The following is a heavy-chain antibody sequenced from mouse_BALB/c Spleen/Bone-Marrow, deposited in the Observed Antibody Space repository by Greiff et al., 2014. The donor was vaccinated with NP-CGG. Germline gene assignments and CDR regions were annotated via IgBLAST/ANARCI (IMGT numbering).Heavy chain of an antibody. Sequence: EVQLQQSGAELVKPGASVKLSCTASGFNIKDTYMHWVEQRSEQGLEWIGRIDPANGNIKYDPKFQGKATITADTSSNTAYLQLSSLTSEDTAVYYCAPYYYGRWFANWGQGTLVTVSA. CDR3: APYYYGRWFAN. V-gene: IGHV14-3*02. J-gene: IGHJ3*01. CDR2: IDPANGNI. D-gene: IGHD1-1*01. CDR1: GFNIKDTY.